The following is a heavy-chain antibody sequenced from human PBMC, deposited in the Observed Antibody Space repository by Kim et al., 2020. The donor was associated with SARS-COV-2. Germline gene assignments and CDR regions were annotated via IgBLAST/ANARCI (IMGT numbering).Heavy chain of an antibody. D-gene: IGHD2-15*01. Sequence: SETLSLTCAVYGGSFSGYYWSWIRQPPGKGLEWIGEINHSGSTNYNPSLKSRVTISVDTSKNQFSLKLSSVTAADTAVYYCARVNRWWFDPWGQGTLVTVSS. CDR1: GGSFSGYY. V-gene: IGHV4-34*01. CDR2: INHSGST. CDR3: ARVNRWWFDP. J-gene: IGHJ5*02.